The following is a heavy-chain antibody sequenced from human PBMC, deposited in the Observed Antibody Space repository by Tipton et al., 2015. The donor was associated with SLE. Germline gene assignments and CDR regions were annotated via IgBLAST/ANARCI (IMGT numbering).Heavy chain of an antibody. CDR1: GFTVSSNY. Sequence: SLRLSCAASGFTVSSNYMSWVRQAPGKGLEWVSSISSSSSYIYYADSVKGRFTISRDNAKNSLYLQMNSLRAEDTAVYYCATYEVVTDAFDIWGQGTMVTVAS. D-gene: IGHD3-22*01. J-gene: IGHJ3*02. CDR2: ISSSSSYI. CDR3: ATYEVVTDAFDI. V-gene: IGHV3-21*01.